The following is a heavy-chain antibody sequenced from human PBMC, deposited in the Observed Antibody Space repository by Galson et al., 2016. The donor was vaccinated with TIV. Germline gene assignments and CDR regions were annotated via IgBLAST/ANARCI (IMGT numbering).Heavy chain of an antibody. Sequence: SLRLSCATSGFTFSSHGMHWVRQAPGKGLEWVAVIWFDGSNDRYADSVKGRFTISRDNSKNTLYLQMNSLRAEDTAMYYCARGELATTKIPFDYWGQGTLVTVSS. CDR1: GFTFSSHG. D-gene: IGHD1-1*01. J-gene: IGHJ4*02. CDR2: IWFDGSND. CDR3: ARGELATTKIPFDY. V-gene: IGHV3-33*01.